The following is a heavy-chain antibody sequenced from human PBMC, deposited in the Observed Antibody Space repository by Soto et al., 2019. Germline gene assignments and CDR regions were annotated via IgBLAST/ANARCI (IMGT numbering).Heavy chain of an antibody. D-gene: IGHD4-17*01. J-gene: IGHJ4*02. Sequence: PGGSLRLSCAASGFSSSDYSMSWVRQAPGKGLEWVSSISSTSSYINYADSVKGRLTTSRDNAENSVYLQMNTLRAEDTAVYYCARGYGAYRAAFDYWGQGTLVTVSS. V-gene: IGHV3-21*01. CDR1: GFSSSDYS. CDR3: ARGYGAYRAAFDY. CDR2: ISSTSSYI.